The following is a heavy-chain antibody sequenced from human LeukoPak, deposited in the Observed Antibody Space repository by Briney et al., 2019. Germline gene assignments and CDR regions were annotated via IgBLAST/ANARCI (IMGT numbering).Heavy chain of an antibody. CDR2: INPSGGST. CDR1: GYTFTSYY. J-gene: IGHJ4*02. CDR3: ARDKGSNSSGTRRNRGFDY. V-gene: IGHV1-46*01. D-gene: IGHD6-19*01. Sequence: ASVKVSCKASGYTFTSYYMHWVRQAPGQGLEWMGIINPSGGSTSYAQKFQGRVTMTRDTSTSTVYMELSSLRSEDTAVYYCARDKGSNSSGTRRNRGFDYWGQGTLVTVSS.